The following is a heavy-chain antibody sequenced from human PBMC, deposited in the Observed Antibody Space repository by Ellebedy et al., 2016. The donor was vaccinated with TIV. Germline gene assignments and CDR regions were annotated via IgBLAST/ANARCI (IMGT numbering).Heavy chain of an antibody. D-gene: IGHD1-26*01. CDR2: VYPGDAAT. J-gene: IGHJ4*02. CDR3: ARLYSGDYEYFDF. V-gene: IGHV5-51*01. Sequence: GESLKISCKASGYTFDNDWMGWVRQMPGKGLEWMGMVYPGDAATRYVPAFRDQVTISFDKSNITASLEWRSLKSSDTDMYFCARLYSGDYEYFDFWGLGTLVTVSS. CDR1: GYTFDNDW.